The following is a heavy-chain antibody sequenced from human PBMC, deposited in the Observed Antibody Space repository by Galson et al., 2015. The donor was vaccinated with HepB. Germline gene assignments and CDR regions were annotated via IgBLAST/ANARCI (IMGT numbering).Heavy chain of an antibody. V-gene: IGHV4-61*02. D-gene: IGHD3-9*01. CDR2: IYTSGST. Sequence: TLSLTCTVSGGSISSGSYYWSWIRQPAGKGLEWIGRIYTSGSTNYNPSLKSRVTISVDTSKNQFSLKLSSVTAADTAVYYCARGSGGILTGYWMYYYYGMDVWGQGTTVTVSS. CDR1: GGSISSGSYY. CDR3: ARGSGGILTGYWMYYYYGMDV. J-gene: IGHJ6*02.